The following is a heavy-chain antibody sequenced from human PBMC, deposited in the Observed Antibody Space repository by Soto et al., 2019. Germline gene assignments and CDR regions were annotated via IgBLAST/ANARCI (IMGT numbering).Heavy chain of an antibody. CDR2: IYYSGST. CDR1: GGSISSGGYY. Sequence: QVQLQESGPGLVKPSQTLSLTCTVSGGSISSGGYYWSWIRQHPGKGLGGIGYIYYSGSTYYNPSLKSRVTISGDTSKNQFSLKLSSVTAADTAVYYCAREVAATTFDYWGQGTLVTVSS. CDR3: AREVAATTFDY. J-gene: IGHJ4*02. V-gene: IGHV4-31*03. D-gene: IGHD2-15*01.